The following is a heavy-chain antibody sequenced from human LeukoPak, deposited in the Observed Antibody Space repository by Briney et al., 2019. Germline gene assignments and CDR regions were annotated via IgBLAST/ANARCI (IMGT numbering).Heavy chain of an antibody. Sequence: GGSLRLSCAASGFTFSSYWMSWVRQAPGKGLEWVANIKQDGSDKYYVDSVKGRFTISRDNANNSLSLQMNSLRAEDTALYYCARGTLKITMTTGSFDYWGQGTLVTVSS. CDR2: IKQDGSDK. CDR1: GFTFSSYW. J-gene: IGHJ4*02. V-gene: IGHV3-7*01. D-gene: IGHD4-17*01. CDR3: ARGTLKITMTTGSFDY.